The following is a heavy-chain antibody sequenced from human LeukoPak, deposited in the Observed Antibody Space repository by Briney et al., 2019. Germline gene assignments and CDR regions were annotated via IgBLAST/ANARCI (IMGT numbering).Heavy chain of an antibody. CDR3: ARFDYGDYGGLWYYGMVV. D-gene: IGHD4-17*01. CDR1: GGTFSSYA. V-gene: IGHV1-69*06. J-gene: IGHJ6*04. Sequence: ASVKVSCKASGGTFSSYAISWVRRAPGQGLEWMGGIIPIFGTANYAQKFQGRVTITADKSTSTAYMELSSLRSEDTAVYYCARFDYGDYGGLWYYGMVVWGKGTTVTVSS. CDR2: IIPIFGTA.